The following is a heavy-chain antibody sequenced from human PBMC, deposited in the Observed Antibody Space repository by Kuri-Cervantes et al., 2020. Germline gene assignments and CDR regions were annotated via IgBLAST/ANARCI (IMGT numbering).Heavy chain of an antibody. CDR1: GYTFTSYG. Sequence: ASVKVSCKASGYTFTSYGIGWVRQAPGQGLEWMGWISAYNGNTNYAQKLQGRVTMTTDTSTSTAYMELRSLRSDDTAVYYCARAGGHYDYVWGSYRLTYFDYWGQGTLVTVSS. V-gene: IGHV1-18*01. CDR2: ISAYNGNT. CDR3: ARAGGHYDYVWGSYRLTYFDY. J-gene: IGHJ4*02. D-gene: IGHD3-16*02.